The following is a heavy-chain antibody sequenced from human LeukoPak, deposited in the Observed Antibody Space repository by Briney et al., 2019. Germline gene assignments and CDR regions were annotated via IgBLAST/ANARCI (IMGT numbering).Heavy chain of an antibody. V-gene: IGHV1-18*01. J-gene: IGHJ4*02. CDR1: GYTFTSYG. Sequence: ASVKVSCKAFGYTFTSYGISWVRQAPGQGLEWMGWISTYSGNTNYAQKLQGAVTMTTDTSTSTAYMELRSLRSDDTVVYYCARDLSGWSYYFDYWGQGTLVTVSS. D-gene: IGHD6-19*01. CDR2: ISTYSGNT. CDR3: ARDLSGWSYYFDY.